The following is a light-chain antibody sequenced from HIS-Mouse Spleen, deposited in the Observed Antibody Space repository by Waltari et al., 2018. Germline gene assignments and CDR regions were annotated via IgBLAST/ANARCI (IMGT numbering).Light chain of an antibody. CDR2: EDS. CDR3: YSTDSSGNHRV. CDR1: ALPQQY. J-gene: IGLJ2*01. V-gene: IGLV3-10*01. Sequence: SYELTQPPSVSVSPGHTARTTCSRAALPQQYAYWYQQKSGQAPLLVIYEDSKRPSGIPERFSGSSSGTMATLTISGAQVEDEADYYCYSTDSSGNHRVFGGGTKLTVL.